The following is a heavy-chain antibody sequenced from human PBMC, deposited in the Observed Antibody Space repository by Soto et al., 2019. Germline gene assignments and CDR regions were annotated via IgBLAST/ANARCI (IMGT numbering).Heavy chain of an antibody. V-gene: IGHV5-51*01. CDR3: ARHRSWVMAAAGMNAY. J-gene: IGHJ1*01. CDR1: GYSFTSYW. D-gene: IGHD6-13*01. CDR2: IYPGDSDA. Sequence: PGESLKISCQGFGYSFTSYWIGWVRQMPGNGLEWMGIIYPGDSDARYSPSFQGQVTISADKSISTAYLQWSSLKASDTAMYYCARHRSWVMAAAGMNAYRGQGTLVTVSS.